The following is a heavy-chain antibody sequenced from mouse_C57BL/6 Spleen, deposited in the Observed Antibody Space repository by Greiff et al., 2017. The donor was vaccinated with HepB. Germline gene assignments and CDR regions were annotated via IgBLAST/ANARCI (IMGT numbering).Heavy chain of an antibody. CDR1: GYTFTDYY. V-gene: IGHV1-26*01. CDR2: INPNNGGT. Sequence: EVQLQQSGPELVKPGASVKISCKASGYTFTDYYMNWVKQSHGKSLEWIGDINPNNGGTSYNQKFKGKATLTVDKSSSTAYMELRSLTSEDSAVYYCARSHYYGSSYGYWYFDVWGTGTTVTVSS. J-gene: IGHJ1*03. CDR3: ARSHYYGSSYGYWYFDV. D-gene: IGHD1-1*01.